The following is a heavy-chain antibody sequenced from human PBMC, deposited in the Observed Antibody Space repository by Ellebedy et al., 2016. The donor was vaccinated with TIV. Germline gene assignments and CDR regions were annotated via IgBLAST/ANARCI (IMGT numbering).Heavy chain of an antibody. CDR2: ISSSSYT. CDR3: ARTATVVTPYYFDY. D-gene: IGHD4-23*01. J-gene: IGHJ4*02. CDR1: GFTFSDYY. Sequence: GESLKISCAASGFTFSDYYMSWIRQAPGKGLEWVSYISSSSYTDYADSVKGRFTISRDNSKNTLYLQMNSLRAEDTAVYYCARTATVVTPYYFDYWGQGTLVTVSS. V-gene: IGHV3-11*06.